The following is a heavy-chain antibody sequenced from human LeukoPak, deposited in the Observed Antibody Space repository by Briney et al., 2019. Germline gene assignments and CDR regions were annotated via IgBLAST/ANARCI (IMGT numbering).Heavy chain of an antibody. J-gene: IGHJ3*01. Sequence: GGSRRLSCVASGFSFSGYGMHWVRHVPGKGLEWVAFIRYDGVNKYYVDSVKGRFTISRDNSKNTLYLQMISLRGEDTAVYYCARDRVVSREPAAFDVWGQGTMVTVSS. CDR1: GFSFSGYG. V-gene: IGHV3-30*02. CDR2: IRYDGVNK. D-gene: IGHD3-3*01. CDR3: ARDRVVSREPAAFDV.